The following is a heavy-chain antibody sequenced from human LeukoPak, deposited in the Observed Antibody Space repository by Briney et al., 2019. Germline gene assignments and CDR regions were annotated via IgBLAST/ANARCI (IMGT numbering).Heavy chain of an antibody. D-gene: IGHD3-22*01. CDR1: GFTFSSYS. CDR2: ISGSGGST. V-gene: IGHV3-23*01. Sequence: GGSLRLSCAASGFTFSSYSMNWVRQAPGKGLEWVSAISGSGGSTYYADSVKGRFTISRDNSKNTLYLQMNSLRAEDTAVYYCAKAQRIITMIVVVIITVPDYWGQGTLVTVSS. J-gene: IGHJ4*02. CDR3: AKAQRIITMIVVVIITVPDY.